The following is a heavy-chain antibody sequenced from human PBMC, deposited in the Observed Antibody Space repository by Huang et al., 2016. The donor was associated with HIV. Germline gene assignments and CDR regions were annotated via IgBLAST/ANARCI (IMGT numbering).Heavy chain of an antibody. CDR2: ISYDGSNQ. D-gene: IGHD3-10*01. J-gene: IGHJ4*02. Sequence: QERLVESGGGVVQPGRSLRLSCAASGFPFSSYAMHWVRQAPGKGLEWVAGISYDGSNQHYVDSVKGRFTISRDNSKKMLYLQMNSLRMGDTAVYYCARGSAGVLWFGEMWGQGTLVTVSS. V-gene: IGHV3-30*04. CDR1: GFPFSSYA. CDR3: ARGSAGVLWFGEM.